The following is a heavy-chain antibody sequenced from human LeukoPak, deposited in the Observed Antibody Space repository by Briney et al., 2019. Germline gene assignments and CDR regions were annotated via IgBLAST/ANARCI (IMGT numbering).Heavy chain of an antibody. J-gene: IGHJ6*03. CDR3: AKEGDRGEALYYYMDV. CDR2: IWYDGSNI. D-gene: IGHD3-10*01. Sequence: GGSLRLSCAASGFIFSDYGMHWVRQAPGKGLEWVGAIWYDGSNIFYADSVKGRFTISRDNSKHALYLQMNSLRAEDTADYYCAKEGDRGEALYYYMDVWGNGTTVTVSS. CDR1: GFIFSDYG. V-gene: IGHV3-33*06.